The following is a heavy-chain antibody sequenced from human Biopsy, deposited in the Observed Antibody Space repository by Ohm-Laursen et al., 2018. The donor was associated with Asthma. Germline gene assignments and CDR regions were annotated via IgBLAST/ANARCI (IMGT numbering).Heavy chain of an antibody. D-gene: IGHD3-22*01. CDR3: VRHQYSSSWSTFDY. V-gene: IGHV4-59*04. J-gene: IGHJ4*02. CDR1: GGSLSGYY. CDR2: MYHSGSP. Sequence: TLSLTCTVSGGSLSGYYWSWTRQSPGKGLEWIGSMYHSGSPYYHPAFKRRPTISGDTSKNQLSLKMSPVPAADTAVYFCVRHQYSSSWSTFDYWGQGALVTVSS.